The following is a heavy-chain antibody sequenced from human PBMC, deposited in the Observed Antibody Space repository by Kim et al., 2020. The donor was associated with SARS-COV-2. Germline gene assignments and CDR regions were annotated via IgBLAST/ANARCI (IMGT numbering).Heavy chain of an antibody. V-gene: IGHV4-59*13. D-gene: IGHD2-15*01. J-gene: IGHJ4*02. CDR2: IYYSGST. CDR1: REQKSSYY. Sequence: SETLSLTCSVSREQKSSYYWSWIRQPPGKGLEWIGYIYYSGSTSYNPSLKSRVTISVDASMNQFSLRLSSVTAADTAVYYCARYRLEGGSYDYWGQGTLVTVSS. CDR3: ARYRLEGGSYDY.